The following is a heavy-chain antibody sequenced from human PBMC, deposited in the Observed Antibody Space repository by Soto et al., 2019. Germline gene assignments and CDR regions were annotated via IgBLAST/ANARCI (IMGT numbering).Heavy chain of an antibody. CDR1: GFTFSDYY. J-gene: IGHJ3*02. CDR3: ARGYCSGGSCYVAFDI. CDR2: ISSSGSTI. D-gene: IGHD2-15*01. Sequence: GGSLRLSCAASGFTFSDYYMSWIRQAPGKGREWVSYISSSGSTIYYADSVKGRFTISRDNAKNSLYLKMNSLRAEDTAVYYCARGYCSGGSCYVAFDIWGQGTMVTVSS. V-gene: IGHV3-11*01.